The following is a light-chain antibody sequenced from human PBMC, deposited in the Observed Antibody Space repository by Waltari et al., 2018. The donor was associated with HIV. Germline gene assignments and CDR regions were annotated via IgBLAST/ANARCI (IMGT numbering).Light chain of an antibody. CDR1: ALSRHF. J-gene: IGLJ2*01. V-gene: IGLV3-25*03. CDR3: QSGHNSDSI. Sequence: SYELTQAPSVSVSPGHTAKITCSGDALSRHFVFWYQQTSGQAPRMMIFKDNERPSGIPALFCASGSGSTFTLTISGVQAEDEADYYCQSGHNSDSIFGGGTKLTVL. CDR2: KDN.